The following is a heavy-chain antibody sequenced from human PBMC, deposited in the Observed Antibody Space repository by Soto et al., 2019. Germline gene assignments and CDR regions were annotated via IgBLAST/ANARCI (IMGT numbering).Heavy chain of an antibody. CDR2: IWYDAVGK. CDR1: GFTFKNFA. CDR3: ARDWNAGIFDY. Sequence: GGSLRLSCAASGFTFKNFAMHWVRQAPGKGLEWVAMIWYDAVGKYYADSVKGRFTISRDNSKNTLSLQMDSLTAEDTAVYYCARDWNAGIFDYWGQGTLVTVSS. J-gene: IGHJ4*02. D-gene: IGHD1-1*01. V-gene: IGHV3-33*01.